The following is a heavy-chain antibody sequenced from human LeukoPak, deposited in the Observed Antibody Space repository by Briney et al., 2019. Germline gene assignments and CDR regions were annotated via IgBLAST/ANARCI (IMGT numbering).Heavy chain of an antibody. D-gene: IGHD3-10*01. CDR2: INHSGST. CDR3: AREYYYGSGSYYHHFDY. J-gene: IGHJ4*02. CDR1: GGSFSGYY. V-gene: IGHV4-34*01. Sequence: SETLSLTCAVYGGSFSGYYWSWIRQPPGKGLEWIGEINHSGSTNYNPSLKSRVTISVDTSKNQFSLKLSSVTAADTAVYYCAREYYYGSGSYYHHFDYWGQGTLVTVSS.